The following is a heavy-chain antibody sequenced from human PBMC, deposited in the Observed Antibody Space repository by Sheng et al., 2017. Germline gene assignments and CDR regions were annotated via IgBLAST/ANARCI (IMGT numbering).Heavy chain of an antibody. CDR2: IYYTGSTS. CDR1: GGSLSSSSYY. CDR3: ARPAPSGGXYLGYFDY. Sequence: QLQLQESGPGLVKPSETLSLTCTVSGGSLSSSSYYWGWIRQPPGKGVEWIGSIYYTGSTSYYNPSLKSRVTISVDTSNNQFSLKLSSVTAADTAVYYCARPAPSGGXYLGYFDYWGQGTLVTVSS. D-gene: IGHD3-10*01. J-gene: IGHJ4*02. V-gene: IGHV4-39*01.